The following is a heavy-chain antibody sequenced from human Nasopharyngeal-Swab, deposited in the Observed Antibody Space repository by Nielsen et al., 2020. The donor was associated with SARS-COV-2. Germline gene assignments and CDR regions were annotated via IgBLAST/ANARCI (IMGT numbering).Heavy chain of an antibody. V-gene: IGHV3-21*01. CDR3: ARSIAVAGTGENDY. CDR2: ISSTGYYI. Sequence: GGSLRLSCAASAFTFSSYSMNWVRPAPGKGLEWVSSISSTGYYIYYADSMKGRFTISRDSAKNSLYLQMNSLRAEDTAVYYCARSIAVAGTGENDYWGQGTLVTVSS. D-gene: IGHD6-19*01. CDR1: AFTFSSYS. J-gene: IGHJ4*02.